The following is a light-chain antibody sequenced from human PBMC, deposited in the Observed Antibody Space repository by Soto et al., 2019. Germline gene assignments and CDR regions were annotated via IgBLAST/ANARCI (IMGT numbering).Light chain of an antibody. CDR1: GSDVGDSSH. V-gene: IGLV2-11*01. CDR2: EVN. CDR3: CLSPGSLTWL. J-gene: IGLJ3*02. Sequence: QSALTQPRSVSGSPGQSVTISCSATGSDVGDSSHVSWYQLHPGKAPKLMIYEVNNRPSGVPDRFSGSKSGSTASLTISGLQAEDEAEYHCCLSPGSLTWLFGGGTKLTVL.